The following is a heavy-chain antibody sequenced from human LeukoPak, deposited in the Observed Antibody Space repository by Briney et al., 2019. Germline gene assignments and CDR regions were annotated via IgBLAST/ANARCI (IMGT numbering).Heavy chain of an antibody. Sequence: SETLSLTCAVSGGSISSSDWWSWVRQPPGKGLEWIGEIYHSGTTNYNPSLKSRVTISVDKSKNQFSLKLNSVTAADTAVYYSARDPKYQLLGGMDVWGKGTTVTVSS. V-gene: IGHV4-4*02. J-gene: IGHJ6*04. CDR2: IYHSGTT. CDR3: ARDPKYQLLGGMDV. D-gene: IGHD2-2*01. CDR1: GGSISSSDW.